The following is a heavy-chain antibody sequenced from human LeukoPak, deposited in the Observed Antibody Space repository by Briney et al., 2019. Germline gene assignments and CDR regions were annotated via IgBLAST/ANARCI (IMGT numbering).Heavy chain of an antibody. J-gene: IGHJ6*03. V-gene: IGHV3-48*01. Sequence: PGGSLRLSCAASGFTFSTYTMNWVRQAPGKGLEWVSYISSSGSTIYYADSVKGRFTISRDNAKNSLYLQMNSLRAEDTAVYYCARDTVVVVAATAAKNYYYYMDVRGKGTTVTVSS. CDR1: GFTFSTYT. D-gene: IGHD2-15*01. CDR3: ARDTVVVVAATAAKNYYYYMDV. CDR2: ISSSGSTI.